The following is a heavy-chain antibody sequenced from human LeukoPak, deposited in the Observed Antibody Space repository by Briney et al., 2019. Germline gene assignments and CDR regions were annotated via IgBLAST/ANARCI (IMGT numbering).Heavy chain of an antibody. V-gene: IGHV3-15*01. J-gene: IGHJ4*02. D-gene: IGHD3-22*01. Sequence: GGSLRLSCAASGFTFSSYAMRWVRQAPGKGLEWVGRIKSKPDGGTTDYAAPVKGRFTISRDDSKNTLYLQMNSLKTEDTAVYYCTSETNYYDSSGYYSPFDYWGQGTLVTVSS. CDR1: GFTFSSYA. CDR2: IKSKPDGGTT. CDR3: TSETNYYDSSGYYSPFDY.